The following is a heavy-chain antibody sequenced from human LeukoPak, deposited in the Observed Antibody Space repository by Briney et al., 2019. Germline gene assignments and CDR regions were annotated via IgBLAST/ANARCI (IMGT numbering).Heavy chain of an antibody. CDR3: AVDCSSPSCYGQSAFDI. V-gene: IGHV3-23*01. CDR1: GFTVSSNY. Sequence: GGSLRLSCAASGFTVSSNYMSWVRQAPGKGLEWVSAISTGGDRAYYADSVKGRFTTSRDNSRNTLYLQLNSLRAEDTAIYYCAVDCSSPSCYGQSAFDIWGQGTMVTVSS. J-gene: IGHJ3*02. D-gene: IGHD2-2*01. CDR2: ISTGGDRA.